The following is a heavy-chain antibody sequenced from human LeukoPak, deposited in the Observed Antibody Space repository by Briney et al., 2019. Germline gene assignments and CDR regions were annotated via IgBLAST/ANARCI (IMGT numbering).Heavy chain of an antibody. CDR1: GFTFSTYA. CDR2: ISYDGSNK. V-gene: IGHV3-30*04. J-gene: IGHJ4*02. Sequence: SGRSLRLSCAASGFTFSTYAIHWVRQAPGKGLEWVAVISYDGSNKFYADSVKGRFTISRDNSKNTLYLQMNSLRAEDTAVYYCARGPSGYHNTGGQGTLVTVSS. D-gene: IGHD5-12*01. CDR3: ARGPSGYHNT.